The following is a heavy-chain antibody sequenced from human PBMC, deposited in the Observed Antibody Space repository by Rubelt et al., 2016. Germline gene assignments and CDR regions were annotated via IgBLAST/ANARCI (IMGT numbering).Heavy chain of an antibody. V-gene: IGHV1-18*01. J-gene: IGHJ4*02. CDR2: INTYNDKT. CDR1: GYTFTTYG. Sequence: QVHLVQSAIEVKKPGASVKISCKTSGYTFTTYGIIWVRRAPGQGLEWMGWINTYNDKTNYPQKFQGRVSMTTDSSTNTAYVELTSLRSGDTAVYYCARGYFDSTGDFDYWGQGTLVTVSS. CDR3: ARGYFDSTGDFDY. D-gene: IGHD3-22*01.